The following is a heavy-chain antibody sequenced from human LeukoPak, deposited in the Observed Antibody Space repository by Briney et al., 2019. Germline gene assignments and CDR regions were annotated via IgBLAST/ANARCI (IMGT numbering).Heavy chain of an antibody. Sequence: SETLSLTCAVYGGSFSGYYWSWIRQPPGKGLEWIGEINHSGSTNYNPSLKSRVTISVGTSKNQFSLKLSSVTAADTAVYYCARSTMVQVYYYYYYMDVWGKGTTVTVSS. CDR2: INHSGST. CDR1: GGSFSGYY. D-gene: IGHD3-10*01. CDR3: ARSTMVQVYYYYYYMDV. J-gene: IGHJ6*03. V-gene: IGHV4-34*01.